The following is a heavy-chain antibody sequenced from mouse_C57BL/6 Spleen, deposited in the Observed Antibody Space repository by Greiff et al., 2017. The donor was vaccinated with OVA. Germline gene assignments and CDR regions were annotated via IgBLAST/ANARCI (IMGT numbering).Heavy chain of an antibody. CDR1: GYTFTDYE. CDR3: TLDSSGYVAWFAY. D-gene: IGHD3-2*02. Sequence: QVQLQQSGAELVRPGASVTLSCKASGYTFTDYEMHWVKQTPVHGLEWIGAIDPETGGTAYNQKFKGKAILTADKSSSTTYMELRSLTSEDSAVYYCTLDSSGYVAWFAYWGQGTLVTVSA. V-gene: IGHV1-15*01. J-gene: IGHJ3*01. CDR2: IDPETGGT.